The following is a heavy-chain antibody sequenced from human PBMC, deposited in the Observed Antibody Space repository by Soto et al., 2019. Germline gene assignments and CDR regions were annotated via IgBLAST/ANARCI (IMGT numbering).Heavy chain of an antibody. CDR1: GYTFISYD. CDR3: ASSVDTAIGDYYYGMDV. V-gene: IGHV1-8*01. D-gene: IGHD5-18*01. CDR2: MNPNSGNT. J-gene: IGHJ6*02. Sequence: ASVKVSCKASGYTFISYDINWVRQATGQGLEWMGWMNPNSGNTGYAQKFQGRVTMTRNTSISTAYMELSSLRSEDTAVYYCASSVDTAIGDYYYGMDVWGQGTTVTVSS.